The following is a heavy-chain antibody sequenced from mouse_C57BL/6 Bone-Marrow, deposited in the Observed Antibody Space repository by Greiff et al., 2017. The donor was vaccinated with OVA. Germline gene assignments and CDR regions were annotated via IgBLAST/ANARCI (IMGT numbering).Heavy chain of an antibody. CDR1: GFTFSSYG. CDR2: ISSGGSYT. V-gene: IGHV5-6*01. Sequence: EVKLMESGGDLVKPGGSLKLSCAASGFTFSSYGMSWVRQTPDKRLAWVATISSGGSYTYYPDSVKGRFTISRDNAKNTLYLQMSSLKSEDTAMYYCASPFYYGSSYNYAMDYWGQGTSVTVSS. CDR3: ASPFYYGSSYNYAMDY. J-gene: IGHJ4*01. D-gene: IGHD1-1*01.